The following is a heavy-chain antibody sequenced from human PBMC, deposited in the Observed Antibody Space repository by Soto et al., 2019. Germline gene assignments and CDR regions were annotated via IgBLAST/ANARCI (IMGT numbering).Heavy chain of an antibody. CDR1: GYSFTSLD. J-gene: IGHJ4*02. Sequence: VASVKVSCKASGYSFTSLDINWVRQTAGQGLEWMGWMQPSTGRTGYAQKFQGRVTMTRDTSINTAYMELTTLTSDDTAFYYCARGVSAVVDYWGQGTMVTVYS. CDR2: MQPSTGRT. CDR3: ARGVSAVVDY. V-gene: IGHV1-8*01. D-gene: IGHD2-15*01.